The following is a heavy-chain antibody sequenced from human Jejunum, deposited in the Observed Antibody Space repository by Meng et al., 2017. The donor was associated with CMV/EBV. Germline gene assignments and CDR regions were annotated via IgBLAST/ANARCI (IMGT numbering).Heavy chain of an antibody. Sequence: ISGSTYYWGWIRQPQGKGLEWIGSFYSGGRTYYNPSLKSRVTITVDTSKSHFSLKLSSVTAADTAVYYCARDFGDYTNDYYGMDVWGQGTTVTVSS. V-gene: IGHV4-39*07. J-gene: IGHJ6*02. CDR3: ARDFGDYTNDYYGMDV. CDR1: ISGSTYY. D-gene: IGHD4-17*01. CDR2: FYSGGRT.